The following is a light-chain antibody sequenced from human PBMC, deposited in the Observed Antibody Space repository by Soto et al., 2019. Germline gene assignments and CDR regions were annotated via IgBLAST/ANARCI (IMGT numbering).Light chain of an antibody. CDR3: SSNTSSSRVV. Sequence: QSVLTQPASVSGSPGQSITISCTGTTSDVGGYRYVSWYQQHPGKAPELMIYEVSNRPSGVSTRFSGSKSGNTASLTISGLQAEDEADYYCSSNTSSSRVVFGGGTKLTVL. V-gene: IGLV2-14*03. CDR1: TSDVGGYRY. J-gene: IGLJ2*01. CDR2: EVS.